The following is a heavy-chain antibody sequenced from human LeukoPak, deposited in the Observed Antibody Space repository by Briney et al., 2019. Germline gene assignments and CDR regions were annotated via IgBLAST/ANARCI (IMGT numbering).Heavy chain of an antibody. V-gene: IGHV1-69*13. CDR3: ARGGYSSATDAFDI. CDR2: IIPIFGTA. D-gene: IGHD6-19*01. Sequence: SVKVACKASGGTFSSYAISWVRQAPGQGLEWMGGIIPIFGTANYAQKFQGRVTITADESTSTAYMQLSSLRSEDTAVYYCARGGYSSATDAFDIWGQGTMVTVSS. J-gene: IGHJ3*02. CDR1: GGTFSSYA.